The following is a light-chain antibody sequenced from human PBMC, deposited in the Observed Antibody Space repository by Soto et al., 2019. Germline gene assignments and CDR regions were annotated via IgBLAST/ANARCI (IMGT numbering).Light chain of an antibody. CDR3: SSYTRYSTWV. J-gene: IGLJ3*02. Sequence: QSVLTQPASVSGSHGQSITISCTGTSSDVCNHNYVSWYQQHPGTAPKLMIYEVTNRPSGVSNRFSGSKSGNTASLTISGLQAEDEGDYYCSSYTRYSTWVFGGVTKLTVL. CDR1: SSDVCNHNY. CDR2: EVT. V-gene: IGLV2-14*01.